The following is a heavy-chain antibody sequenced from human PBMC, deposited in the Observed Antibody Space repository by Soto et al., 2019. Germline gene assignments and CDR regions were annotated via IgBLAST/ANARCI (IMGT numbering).Heavy chain of an antibody. V-gene: IGHV3-74*01. CDR2: INSDGSST. CDR3: ARGGVVSYGMDV. CDR1: GFTFSSYW. Sequence: EVQLVESGGGLVQPGGSLGLSCAASGFTFSSYWMHWVRQAPGKGLVWVSRINSDGSSTSYADSVKGRFTISRDNAKNTLYLQMNSLRAEDTAVYYCARGGVVSYGMDVWGQGTTVTVSS. D-gene: IGHD3-3*01. J-gene: IGHJ6*02.